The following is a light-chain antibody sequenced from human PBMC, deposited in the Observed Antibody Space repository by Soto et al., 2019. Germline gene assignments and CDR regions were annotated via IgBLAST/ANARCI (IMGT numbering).Light chain of an antibody. CDR2: EGS. Sequence: QSALTQPASVSGSPGQSITISCTGTSSDVGSYNLVSWYQQHPGKAPKLMIYEGSKRPSGVSNRFSGSKSGNTASLTIPGLQAEDEAHYYCCSYAGSSTYVFGTGPKVTVL. CDR1: SSDVGSYNL. CDR3: CSYAGSSTYV. V-gene: IGLV2-23*01. J-gene: IGLJ1*01.